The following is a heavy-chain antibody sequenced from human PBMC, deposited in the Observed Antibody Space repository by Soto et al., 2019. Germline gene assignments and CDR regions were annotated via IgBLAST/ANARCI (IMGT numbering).Heavy chain of an antibody. V-gene: IGHV6-1*01. J-gene: IGHJ4*02. CDR3: AREGDYIWGSYRKPYYFDY. CDR2: TYYRSKWYN. D-gene: IGHD3-16*02. Sequence: SQTLSLTCAISGDSVSSNSAAWNWIRQSPSRGLEWLGRTYYRSKWYNDYAVSVKSRITINPDTSKNQFSLQLNSVTPEDTAVYYCAREGDYIWGSYRKPYYFDYWGQGTLLTVSS. CDR1: GDSVSSNSAA.